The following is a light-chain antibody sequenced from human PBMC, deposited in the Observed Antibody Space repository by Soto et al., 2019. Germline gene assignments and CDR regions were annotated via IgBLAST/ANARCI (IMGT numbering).Light chain of an antibody. V-gene: IGKV3-11*01. CDR2: DVP. CDR3: QQRNSLYT. J-gene: IGKJ2*01. Sequence: ELVLTQSPATLSLSPGDRATLSCRASHSVSSYLAWYQQRPGQAPRLLIYDVPNWATGTPARFSGSGSGTDFNLTSSSLEPEEFAIYYCQQRNSLYTFGPGTKLEI. CDR1: HSVSSY.